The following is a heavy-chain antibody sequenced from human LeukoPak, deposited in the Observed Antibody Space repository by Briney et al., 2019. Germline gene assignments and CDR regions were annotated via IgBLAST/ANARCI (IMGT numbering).Heavy chain of an antibody. J-gene: IGHJ4*02. CDR1: GGSISNYF. CDR2: IYYSGST. CDR3: ARYVYYFDSSGYSNSFDY. Sequence: KSSETLSLTCTVSGGSISNYFWSWIRQPPGKGLEWIGYIYYSGSTNYNPSLKSRVTISVDTSKNQFSLKLSSVTAADTAAYYCARYVYYFDSSGYSNSFDYWGQGTLVTVSS. V-gene: IGHV4-59*08. D-gene: IGHD3-22*01.